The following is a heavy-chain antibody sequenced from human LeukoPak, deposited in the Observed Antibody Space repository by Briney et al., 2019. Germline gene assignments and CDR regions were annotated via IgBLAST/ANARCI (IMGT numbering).Heavy chain of an antibody. Sequence: GASVKVSCKASSYTFTSYGISWVRQAPGQGLEWMGIINPSGGSTSYAQKFQGRVTMTRDTSTSTVYMELSSLRSEDTAVYYCARMPPYYYDSSGYYSGYWGQGTLVTVSS. J-gene: IGHJ4*02. CDR3: ARMPPYYYDSSGYYSGY. CDR1: SYTFTSYG. V-gene: IGHV1-46*01. D-gene: IGHD3-22*01. CDR2: INPSGGST.